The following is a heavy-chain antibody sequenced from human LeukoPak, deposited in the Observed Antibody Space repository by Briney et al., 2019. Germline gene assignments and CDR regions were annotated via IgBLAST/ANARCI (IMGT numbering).Heavy chain of an antibody. CDR3: TRDLYYYQD. CDR1: GFTFSSYS. V-gene: IGHV3-49*04. D-gene: IGHD3-10*01. CDR2: IRSKAYGGTT. J-gene: IGHJ4*02. Sequence: PGGSLRLSCAASGFTFSSYSMSWVRQAPGKGLEWVGFIRSKAYGGTTEYAASVKGRFSISRDDSKSIAYLQMNSLKTEDTALYYCTRDLYYYQDWGQGTLVTVSS.